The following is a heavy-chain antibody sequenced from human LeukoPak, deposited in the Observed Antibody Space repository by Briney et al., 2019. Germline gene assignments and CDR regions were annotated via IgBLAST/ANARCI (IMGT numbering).Heavy chain of an antibody. CDR2: ISGSGGST. V-gene: IGHV3-23*01. D-gene: IGHD3-10*01. CDR1: GFTFSSYA. CDR3: AKDLKGYYGSGSYPH. J-gene: IGHJ4*02. Sequence: PGGSLRLSCAASGFTFSSYAMSWVRQAPGKGLEWVSAISGSGGSTFYTDSVKGRFTISRDNSKNALYLQMSSLRAEDTAVYYCAKDLKGYYGSGSYPHWGQGTLVTVSS.